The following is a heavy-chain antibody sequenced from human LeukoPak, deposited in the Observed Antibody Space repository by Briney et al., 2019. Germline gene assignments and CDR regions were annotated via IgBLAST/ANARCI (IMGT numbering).Heavy chain of an antibody. D-gene: IGHD2-2*01. V-gene: IGHV4-59*08. CDR2: IYYSGST. CDR1: GGSISSYY. CDR3: ARVVPAALTPGYFDY. Sequence: ETLSLTCTVSGGSISSYYWSWIRQPPGKGLEWIGYIYYSGSTNYNPSLKSRVTISVDTSKNQFSLKLSSVTAADTAVYYCARVVPAALTPGYFDYWGQGTLVTVSS. J-gene: IGHJ4*02.